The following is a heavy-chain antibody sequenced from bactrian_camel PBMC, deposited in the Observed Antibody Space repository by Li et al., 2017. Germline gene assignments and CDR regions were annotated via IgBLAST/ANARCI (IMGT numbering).Heavy chain of an antibody. CDR1: GTITYA. Sequence: VQLVESGGGLVQPGESLTLSCAHSGTITYAMTWVRQAPGKGLEWVSRIRSDGATVYADSVKGRFTISRDNAKNTVYLQMNSLEPEDTAVYYCVREGGRAGSDFGYWGQGTQVTVS. J-gene: IGHJ6*01. CDR2: IRSDGAT. CDR3: VREGGRAGSDFGY. D-gene: IGHD7*01. V-gene: IGHV3S10*01.